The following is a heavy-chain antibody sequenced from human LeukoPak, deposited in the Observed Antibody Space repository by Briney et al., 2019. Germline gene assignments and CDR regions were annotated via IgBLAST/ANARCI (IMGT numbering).Heavy chain of an antibody. D-gene: IGHD6-13*01. CDR2: IRVSDGAR. CDR1: GFTFPTYA. J-gene: IGHJ4*02. CDR3: AKGREPGAAAISPYDY. V-gene: IGHV3-23*01. Sequence: GGSLRLSCVASGFTFPTYAMMWVRQAPGKGLEWVSSIRVSDGARFYADSVKGRFTISRDNSKNTLYLQMNSLRAEDTAVYYCAKGREPGAAAISPYDYWGQGTLVTVSS.